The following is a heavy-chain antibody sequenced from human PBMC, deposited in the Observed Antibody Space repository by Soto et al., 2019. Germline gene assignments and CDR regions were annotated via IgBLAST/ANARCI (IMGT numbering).Heavy chain of an antibody. CDR3: AKGSGYDFWSGYPTLDY. V-gene: IGHV3-23*01. CDR2: ISGSGGST. Sequence: GGSLRLSCAASGFTFSSYAMSWVRQAPGKGLEWVSGISGSGGSTYYADSVKGRFTISRDNSKNTLYLQMNSLRAEDTAVYYCAKGSGYDFWSGYPTLDYWGQGTLVTVSS. D-gene: IGHD3-3*01. J-gene: IGHJ4*02. CDR1: GFTFSSYA.